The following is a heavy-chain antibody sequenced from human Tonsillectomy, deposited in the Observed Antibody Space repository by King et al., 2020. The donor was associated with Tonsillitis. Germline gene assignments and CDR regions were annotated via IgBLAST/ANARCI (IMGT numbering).Heavy chain of an antibody. CDR2: ISGGGGST. CDR1: GFTFSSYA. V-gene: IGHV3-23*04. Sequence: QLVQSGGGLVQPGGSLRLSCAASGFTFSSYAMSWVRQVPGKGLDWSSAISGGGGSTYSPDSVKGRSIIPRDNSKNTLYLQMNSLRAEDTAVYYCAKDQGGFYGDYHFEYWGQGTLVSVSS. D-gene: IGHD4-17*01. J-gene: IGHJ4*02. CDR3: AKDQGGFYGDYHFEY.